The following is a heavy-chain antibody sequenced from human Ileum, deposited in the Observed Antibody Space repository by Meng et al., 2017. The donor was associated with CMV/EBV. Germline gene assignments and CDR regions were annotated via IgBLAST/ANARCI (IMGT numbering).Heavy chain of an antibody. V-gene: IGHV4-34*12. Sequence: LSLTCTVYGVSFMNYYWSWIRQPPGKGLEWIGEIIHTGSTNYNSSLKSRATISVDTSKKQFSLKLNSVTAADSGVYYCARVGQLLDYWGQGTLVTVSS. J-gene: IGHJ4*02. CDR1: GVSFMNYY. CDR2: IIHTGST. D-gene: IGHD5-18*01. CDR3: ARVGQLLDY.